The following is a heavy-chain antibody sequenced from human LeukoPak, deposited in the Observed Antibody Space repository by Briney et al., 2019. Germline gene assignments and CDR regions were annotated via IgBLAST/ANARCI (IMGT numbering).Heavy chain of an antibody. CDR3: AREAGYCSSTSCEEDYYYFYMDV. CDR2: ITGSSTYI. CDR1: GFTFSTYT. V-gene: IGHV3-21*01. J-gene: IGHJ6*03. D-gene: IGHD2-2*03. Sequence: GALRLSCAASGFTFSTYTVNWVRQAPGKGLEWVSSITGSSTYIFYADSVKGQFTVSRDNAKNSLFLQMNSLRAEDTAVYYCAREAGYCSSTSCEEDYYYFYMDVWGKGTTVTVSS.